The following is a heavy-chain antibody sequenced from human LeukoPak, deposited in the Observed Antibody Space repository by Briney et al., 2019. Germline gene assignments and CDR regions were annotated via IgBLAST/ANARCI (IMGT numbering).Heavy chain of an antibody. Sequence: GGSLRLSCAASGFTFSSYSMNWVRQAPGKGLEWVSSISSSSSYIYYADSVKGRFTISRDNAKNSLYLQMSSLRAEDTAVYYCARELRGRYGMDVWGQGTTVTVSS. CDR3: ARELRGRYGMDV. J-gene: IGHJ6*02. CDR1: GFTFSSYS. CDR2: ISSSSSYI. V-gene: IGHV3-21*01. D-gene: IGHD2-15*01.